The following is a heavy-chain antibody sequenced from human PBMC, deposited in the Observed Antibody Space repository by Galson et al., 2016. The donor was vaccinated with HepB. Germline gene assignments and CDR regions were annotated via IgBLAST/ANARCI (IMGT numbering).Heavy chain of an antibody. J-gene: IGHJ4*02. Sequence: SLRLSCAVSGFRLSDYGMHWVRQTPDKGLEWLSVIWYDESEKYYADSVKGRFTISRDNSKNTLYLQMHSLRVEDTGMYYCAKDLEVRMATKCYFEYWGLGTLVTVSA. CDR2: IWYDESEK. V-gene: IGHV3-33*06. D-gene: IGHD5-24*01. CDR3: AKDLEVRMATKCYFEY. CDR1: GFRLSDYG.